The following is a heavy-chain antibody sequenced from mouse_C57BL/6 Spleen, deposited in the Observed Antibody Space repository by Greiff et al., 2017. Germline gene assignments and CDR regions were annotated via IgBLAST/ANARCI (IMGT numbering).Heavy chain of an antibody. V-gene: IGHV1-52*01. J-gene: IGHJ2*01. CDR3: ASGTTVTNY. CDR1: GYTFTSYW. Sequence: LQQPGSSVKLSCKASGYTFTSYWMHWVKQRPIQGLEWIGNIDPSDSETHYNQKFKDKATLTVDKSSSTAYMQLSSLTSEDSAVYYCASGTTVTNYWGQGTTLTVSS. D-gene: IGHD1-2*01. CDR2: IDPSDSET.